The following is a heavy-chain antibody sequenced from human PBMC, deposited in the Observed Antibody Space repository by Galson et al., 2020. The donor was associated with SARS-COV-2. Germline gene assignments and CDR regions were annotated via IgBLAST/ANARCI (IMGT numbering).Heavy chain of an antibody. CDR3: ARDGPMVRGVISGMDV. J-gene: IGHJ6*02. D-gene: IGHD3-10*01. CDR2: ISSSSSYI. V-gene: IGHV3-21*01. Sequence: GGSLRLSCAASGFTFSSYSMNWFRHAPGKGLEWVSSISSSSSYIYYADSVKGRFTISRDNAKNSLYLQMNSLRAEDTAVYYCARDGPMVRGVISGMDVWGQGTTVTVSS. CDR1: GFTFSSYS.